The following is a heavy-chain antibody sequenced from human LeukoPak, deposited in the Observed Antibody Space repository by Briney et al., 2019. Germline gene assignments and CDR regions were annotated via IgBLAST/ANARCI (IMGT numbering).Heavy chain of an antibody. CDR2: FDLEDGET. V-gene: IGHV1-24*01. CDR1: GYTLTELS. J-gene: IGHJ4*02. Sequence: ASVKVSCKVSGYTLTELSMHWVRQAPAKGLEWMGGFDLEDGETIYAQKFQGRVTMTEDPSTDKAYMELSSMRSEDTAVYYCATNSGGSSGYYYYRGQGTLVTVSS. CDR3: ATNSGGSSGYYYY. D-gene: IGHD3-22*01.